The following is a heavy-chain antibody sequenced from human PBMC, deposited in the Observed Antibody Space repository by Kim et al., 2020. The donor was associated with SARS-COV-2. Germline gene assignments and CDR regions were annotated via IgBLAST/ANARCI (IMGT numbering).Heavy chain of an antibody. Sequence: YNPSLKSRVTISVDTSKNQFSLNLSSVTAADTAVYYCARLACSGGSCYDAYWGQGTLVTVSS. CDR3: ARLACSGGSCYDAY. J-gene: IGHJ4*02. D-gene: IGHD2-15*01. V-gene: IGHV4-59*01.